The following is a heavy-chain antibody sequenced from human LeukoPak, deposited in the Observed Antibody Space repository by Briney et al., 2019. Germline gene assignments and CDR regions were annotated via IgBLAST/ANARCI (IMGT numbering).Heavy chain of an antibody. V-gene: IGHV4-61*08. Sequence: PSETLSLTCTVSGGSISSGGYYWSWIRQHPGKGLEWIGYIYYSGSTNYNPSLKSRVTISVDTSKNQFSLKLSSVTAADTAVYYCARVGERWLTIDYWGQGTLVTVSS. D-gene: IGHD5-24*01. CDR3: ARVGERWLTIDY. CDR2: IYYSGST. CDR1: GGSISSGGYY. J-gene: IGHJ4*02.